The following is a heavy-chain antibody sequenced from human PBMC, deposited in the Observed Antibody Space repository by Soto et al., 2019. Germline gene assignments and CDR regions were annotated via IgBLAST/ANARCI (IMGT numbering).Heavy chain of an antibody. D-gene: IGHD4-17*01. CDR1: GFSLSTTGVG. CDR3: ARRRLRPSHFDL. Sequence: QITLKESGPTLVKPTQILTLTFTFSGFSLSTTGVGVGWIRQPPGKALEWLAVIFWDDDKRFSPSLKNKLTINKETPKNQVALTMTNVNPVDTATYYCARRRLRPSHFDLWGRGTLVTVSS. J-gene: IGHJ2*01. CDR2: IFWDDDK. V-gene: IGHV2-5*02.